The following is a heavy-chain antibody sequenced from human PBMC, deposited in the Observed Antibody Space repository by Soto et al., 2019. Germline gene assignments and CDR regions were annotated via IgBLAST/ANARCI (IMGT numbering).Heavy chain of an antibody. J-gene: IGHJ6*02. CDR3: ARCPRKLGGSYYYGIDV. V-gene: IGHV4-31*03. CDR1: VGSVSSGGFD. Sequence: PSWSLALTCMVSVGSVSSGGFDWIWISHHPGKGLEWIGFFYDSGGTYYNASLKSRLVISVDTSKNQFSLKLSSVTAADTAVYYCARCPRKLGGSYYYGIDVRGQGPTVTVSS. D-gene: IGHD3-3*01. CDR2: FYDSGGT.